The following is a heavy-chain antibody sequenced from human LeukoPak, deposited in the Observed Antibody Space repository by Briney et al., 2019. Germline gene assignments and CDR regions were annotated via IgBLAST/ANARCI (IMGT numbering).Heavy chain of an antibody. J-gene: IGHJ6*04. V-gene: IGHV3-21*01. CDR3: ARDPSIVVVPAAMSEDYYYGMDV. D-gene: IGHD2-2*01. CDR1: GFTFSSYS. CDR2: ISSSSSYI. Sequence: PGGSLRLSCAASGFTFSSYSMNWVRQAPGKGLEWVSSISSSSSYIYYADSVKGRFTISRDNAKNSLYLQMNSLRAEDTAVYYCARDPSIVVVPAAMSEDYYYGMDVWGKGTTVTVSS.